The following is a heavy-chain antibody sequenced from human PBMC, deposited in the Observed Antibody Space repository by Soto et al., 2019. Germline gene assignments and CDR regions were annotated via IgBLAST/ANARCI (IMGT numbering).Heavy chain of an antibody. D-gene: IGHD3-16*01. CDR1: GGSISSYY. CDR3: LGGFDY. Sequence: QVQLQESGSGLVKPSDTLSLTCTVSGGSISSYYWSWIRQPAGKGLERIGRIYTSGSTNYNPSLKSRVNVSVDTSKNQLSLKLGSVSAAAKAVYCCLGGFDYWGQGTLVTVSS. J-gene: IGHJ4*02. V-gene: IGHV4-4*07. CDR2: IYTSGST.